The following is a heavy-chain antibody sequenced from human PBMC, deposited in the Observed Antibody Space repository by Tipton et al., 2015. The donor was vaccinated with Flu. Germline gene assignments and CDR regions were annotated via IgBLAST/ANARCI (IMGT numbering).Heavy chain of an antibody. D-gene: IGHD2-2*01. V-gene: IGHV3-73*01. CDR3: TSQGCSSTNCFPNYDYGMEV. J-gene: IGHJ6*02. Sequence: SLRLSCAASGFTFSGSAMHWVRQASGTGLEWVGRIRSKANSYATAYAASVKGRFNISRDDSKNTAYQQMNSLKTQDTAVYYSTSQGCSSTNCFPNYDYGMEVWDQGTVVAVSS. CDR1: GFTFSGSA. CDR2: IRSKANSYAT.